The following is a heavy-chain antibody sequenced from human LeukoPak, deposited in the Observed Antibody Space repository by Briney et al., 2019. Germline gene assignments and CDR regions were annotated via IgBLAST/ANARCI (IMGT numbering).Heavy chain of an antibody. V-gene: IGHV1-69*05. J-gene: IGHJ4*02. CDR3: VRDGRKYYDSSVLDYFDY. CDR1: GGTFSNYA. Sequence: SVKVSCKASGGTFSNYAINWVRQAPGQGLEWMGGVLPIFNKTNYAQKFQGRATITTDEFTSAAYMELSSLRSEDTAVYYCVRDGRKYYDSSVLDYFDYWGQGTLVTVSS. CDR2: VLPIFNKT. D-gene: IGHD3-22*01.